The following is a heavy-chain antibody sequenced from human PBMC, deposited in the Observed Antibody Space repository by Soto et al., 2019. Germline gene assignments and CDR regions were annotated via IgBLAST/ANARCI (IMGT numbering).Heavy chain of an antibody. CDR1: GFTFSSYG. D-gene: IGHD3-22*01. CDR2: IWYDGSNK. CDR3: ARGDEVGIVVGGYYFDY. J-gene: IGHJ4*02. V-gene: IGHV3-33*01. Sequence: GGSLRLSCAASGFTFSSYGMHWVRQAPGKGLEWVAVIWYDGSNKYYADSVKGRFTISRDNSKNTLYLQMNSLRAEDTAVYYCARGDEVGIVVGGYYFDYWGQGTLVTVSS.